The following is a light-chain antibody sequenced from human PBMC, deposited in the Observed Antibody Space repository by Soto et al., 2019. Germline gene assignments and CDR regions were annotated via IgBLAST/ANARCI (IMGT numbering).Light chain of an antibody. J-gene: IGKJ5*01. CDR1: QNISNY. V-gene: IGKV1-39*01. CDR3: QQTYSTPIT. Sequence: DIQMTQSPSSLSASVGDRVTITCRASQNISNYLNWYQQKPGKAPKLLIYGASSLQSGVPSRFSGSGSGTDFTLTISSLQPEDFATYYCQQTYSTPITFGQGTRLEIK. CDR2: GAS.